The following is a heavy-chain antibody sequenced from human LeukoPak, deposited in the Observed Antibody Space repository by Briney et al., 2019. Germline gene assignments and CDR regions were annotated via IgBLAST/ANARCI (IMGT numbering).Heavy chain of an antibody. CDR2: ISSSSSTI. Sequence: GGSLRLSCAASGFTFSSYSMNWVPHAPGKGLEWVSYISSSSSTIYYADSVKGRFTISRDNAKNSLYLQMNSLRDEDTAVYYCARGGSILVVYEDHFDYWGQGTLVTVSS. CDR1: GFTFSSYS. CDR3: ARGGSILVVYEDHFDY. D-gene: IGHD2-8*02. V-gene: IGHV3-48*02. J-gene: IGHJ4*02.